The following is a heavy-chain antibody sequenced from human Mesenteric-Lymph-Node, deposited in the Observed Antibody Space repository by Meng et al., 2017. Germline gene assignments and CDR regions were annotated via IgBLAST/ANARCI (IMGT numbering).Heavy chain of an antibody. Sequence: SETLSLTCTVFGYSISSGYYWGWVRQPPGKGLEWIGSIYYSGSTYYNPSLKSRVTISVDTSKNQFSLKLSSVTAADTAVYYCARDNGYDILTGYYKNDAFDIWGQGTMVTVSS. V-gene: IGHV4-38-2*02. CDR1: GYSISSGYY. CDR2: IYYSGST. J-gene: IGHJ3*02. CDR3: ARDNGYDILTGYYKNDAFDI. D-gene: IGHD3-9*01.